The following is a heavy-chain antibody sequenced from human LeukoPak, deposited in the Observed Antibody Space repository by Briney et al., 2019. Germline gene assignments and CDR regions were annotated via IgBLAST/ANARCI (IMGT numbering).Heavy chain of an antibody. Sequence: TSETLSLTCAVYGGSFSGYYWSWIRQPPGKGLEWIGEINHSGSTNYNPSLKSRVTISVDTSKNQFSLKLSPVTAADTAVYYCARVLPVWGRDFYYYYYGMDVWGKGTTVTVSS. D-gene: IGHD3-16*01. J-gene: IGHJ6*04. CDR2: INHSGST. V-gene: IGHV4-34*01. CDR1: GGSFSGYY. CDR3: ARVLPVWGRDFYYYYYGMDV.